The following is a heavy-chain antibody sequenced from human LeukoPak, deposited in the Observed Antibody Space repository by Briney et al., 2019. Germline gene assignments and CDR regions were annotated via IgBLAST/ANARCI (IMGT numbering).Heavy chain of an antibody. J-gene: IGHJ5*02. D-gene: IGHD2-2*01. CDR3: ARGLEYQMLSDWFDP. CDR1: GGSFSGYY. V-gene: IGHV4-34*01. CDR2: INHSGST. Sequence: SETLSLTCAVYGGSFSGYYWSWIRQSPGKGLEWIGEINHSGSTNYNPYLKSRVTISVDTSKNHFSLRLSSVTAADTAVYFCARGLEYQMLSDWFDPWGQGTLVTVSS.